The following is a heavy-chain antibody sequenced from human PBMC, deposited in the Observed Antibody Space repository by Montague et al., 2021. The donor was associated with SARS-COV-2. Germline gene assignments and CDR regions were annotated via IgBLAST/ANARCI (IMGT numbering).Heavy chain of an antibody. CDR3: ARDRVRAAAGTRYYFDY. CDR1: GFTFSSYG. J-gene: IGHJ4*02. CDR2: TSYDGSNK. V-gene: IGHV3-33*01. D-gene: IGHD6-13*01. Sequence: SLRLSCAASGFTFSSYGMHWVRQAPGKGLGWVAVTSYDGSNKYYADSVKGRFTISRDNSKNTLYLQMNSLRAEDTAVYYCARDRVRAAAGTRYYFDYWGQGTLVTVSS.